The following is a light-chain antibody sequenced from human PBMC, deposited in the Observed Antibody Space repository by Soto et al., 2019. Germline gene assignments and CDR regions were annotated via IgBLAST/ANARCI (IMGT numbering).Light chain of an antibody. Sequence: IVMTQSPDTLSVSPGETPTLSCRASQSINNKLAWDQQRPGQAPRLLFYGASTRASNVPARFSGGGSATEVTLTISSLQSEDFAVYYCQQYHIWSPLTFGGGTRVEIK. CDR2: GAS. V-gene: IGKV3-15*01. CDR3: QQYHIWSPLT. J-gene: IGKJ4*01. CDR1: QSINNK.